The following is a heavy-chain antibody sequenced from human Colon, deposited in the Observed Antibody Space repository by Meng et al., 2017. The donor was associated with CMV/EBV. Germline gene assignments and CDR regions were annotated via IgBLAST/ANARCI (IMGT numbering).Heavy chain of an antibody. J-gene: IGHJ5*02. CDR1: GYPFTNYD. Sequence: SCKASGYPFTNYDINWVRQAAGQGLEWMGWMNANSGNTGYAQKFQDRVTMTRNNSLNTAYMELSSLKSEDTAVYYCARGGGTGWFDPWGQGTLVTVSS. CDR3: ARGGGTGWFDP. V-gene: IGHV1-8*01. D-gene: IGHD1-26*01. CDR2: MNANSGNT.